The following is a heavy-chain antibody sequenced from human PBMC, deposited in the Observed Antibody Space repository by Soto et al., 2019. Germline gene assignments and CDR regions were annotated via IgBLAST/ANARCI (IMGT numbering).Heavy chain of an antibody. J-gene: IGHJ4*02. Sequence: ASVKVSCKASGYTFTDYYMHWVRQAPGQGLEWMGWINPNSGGTNYAQKFQGWVTMTRDTSIRTAYMEPSRLRSDDTAVYYCARASRTTPYYDFWSGYSTTAFDYWGQGTLVTVSS. V-gene: IGHV1-2*04. D-gene: IGHD3-3*01. CDR1: GYTFTDYY. CDR2: INPNSGGT. CDR3: ARASRTTPYYDFWSGYSTTAFDY.